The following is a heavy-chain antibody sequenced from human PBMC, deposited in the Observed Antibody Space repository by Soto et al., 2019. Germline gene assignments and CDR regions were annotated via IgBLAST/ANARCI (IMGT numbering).Heavy chain of an antibody. V-gene: IGHV1-18*04. CDR3: PRTGGLYYYDRSGYYQLDE. J-gene: IGHJ4*02. Sequence: SVQVSCKASGYTFTSYGISWVRQAPGQGLEWMGWISAYNGNTNYAQKLQGRVTMTTDTSTSTAYMELRSLRSDDTAVYYCPRTGGLYYYDRSGYYQLDEWGPGTLVTVSA. D-gene: IGHD3-22*01. CDR1: GYTFTSYG. CDR2: ISAYNGNT.